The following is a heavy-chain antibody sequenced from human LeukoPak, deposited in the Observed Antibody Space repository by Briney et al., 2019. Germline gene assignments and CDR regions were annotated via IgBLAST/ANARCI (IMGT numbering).Heavy chain of an antibody. CDR2: ISAYNGNT. CDR1: GYTFTSYD. D-gene: IGHD2-2*01. J-gene: IGHJ4*02. CDR3: ARGQYQLLTHSLDY. Sequence: ASVKVSCKASGYTFTSYDINWVRQATGQGLEWMGWISAYNGNTNYAQKLQGRVTMTTDTSTSTAYMELRSLRSDDTAVYYCARGQYQLLTHSLDYWGQGTLVTVSS. V-gene: IGHV1-18*01.